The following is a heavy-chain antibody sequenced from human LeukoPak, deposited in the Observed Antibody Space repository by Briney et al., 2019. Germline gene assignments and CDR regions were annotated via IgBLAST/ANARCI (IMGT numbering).Heavy chain of an antibody. J-gene: IGHJ3*02. D-gene: IGHD5-24*01. V-gene: IGHV1-8*03. CDR1: GYTFTSYD. Sequence: ASVKVSCKASGYTFTSYDINWVRQATGQGLEWMGWMNPNSGNTGYAQKFQGRVTITRNTSISTAYMELSSLRSEDTAVYYCARGRIPRSRWLQPQRDAFDTWGQGTMVTVSS. CDR3: ARGRIPRSRWLQPQRDAFDT. CDR2: MNPNSGNT.